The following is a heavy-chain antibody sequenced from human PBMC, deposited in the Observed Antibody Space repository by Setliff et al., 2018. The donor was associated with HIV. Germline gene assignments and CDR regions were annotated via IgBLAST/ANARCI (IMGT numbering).Heavy chain of an antibody. J-gene: IGHJ5*02. D-gene: IGHD5-12*01. CDR1: GFTFGDYG. CDR3: ALSGANLFDP. CDR2: LISSGGDT. Sequence: GGSLRLSCTASGFTFGDYGMSWFRQAPGKGLEWVGLISSGGDTYYGDSVKGRFTISRDNSRDTLYLQVNKLRAEDTAVYYCALSGANLFDPWGQGILVTVSS. V-gene: IGHV3-23*01.